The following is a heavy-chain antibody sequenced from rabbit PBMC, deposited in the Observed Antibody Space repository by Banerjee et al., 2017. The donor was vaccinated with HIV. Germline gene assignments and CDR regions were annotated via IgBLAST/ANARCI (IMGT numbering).Heavy chain of an antibody. J-gene: IGHJ4*01. CDR1: GFSFSNKAV. CDR3: ARDLVAVIGWNFGW. D-gene: IGHD1-1*01. V-gene: IGHV1S45*01. Sequence: QEQLVESGGGLVKPEGSLTLTCTASGFSFSNKAVMCWVRQAPGKGLEWIACINMFTGKSVYASWAKGRFIMSRPSSTTVTLQMTSLTVADTATYFCARDLVAVIGWNFGWWGPGTLVTVS. CDR2: INMFTGKS.